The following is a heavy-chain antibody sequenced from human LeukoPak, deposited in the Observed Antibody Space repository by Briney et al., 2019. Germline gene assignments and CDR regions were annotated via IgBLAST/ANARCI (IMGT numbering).Heavy chain of an antibody. CDR1: GYTFTSYY. J-gene: IGHJ5*02. Sequence: ASVKVSCKASGYTFTSYYMHWVRQAPGQGLEWMGIINPSGGSTSYAQKFQGRVTMTRDMSTSTVYMELSSLRSEDTAVYYCARGGGFLDSSRWFDPWGQGTLVTVSS. V-gene: IGHV1-46*01. D-gene: IGHD6-6*01. CDR2: INPSGGST. CDR3: ARGGGFLDSSRWFDP.